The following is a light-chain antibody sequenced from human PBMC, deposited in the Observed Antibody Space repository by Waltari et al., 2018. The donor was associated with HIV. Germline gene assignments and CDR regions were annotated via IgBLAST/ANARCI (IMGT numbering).Light chain of an antibody. CDR1: QSVSNNY. CDR3: QQYGSAPPIT. CDR2: NTY. J-gene: IGKJ4*01. V-gene: IGKV3-20*01. Sequence: EIVLTQSPGTLSLSPGKRATLSCRSSQSVSNNYFAWYQQKPGQAPRLLFYNTYHRDTGIPDRFSGSGSGTDFTLTISRLEPEDFAIYYCQQYGSAPPITFGGGTKVEIK.